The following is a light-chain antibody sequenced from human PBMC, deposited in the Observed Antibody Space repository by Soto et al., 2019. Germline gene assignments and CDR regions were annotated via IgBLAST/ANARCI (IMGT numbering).Light chain of an antibody. V-gene: IGKV1-5*03. CDR1: QSLSNW. CDR2: KAS. Sequence: DIQMTQSPSTLSASVGDRVTISCRASQSLSNWLAWYQQKPGQAPNLLIYKASGLDSGVPSRFSGSGSGTEFTLTISSLQPDDSATYYCQHYNKYSPTFGGGTKVEI. J-gene: IGKJ4*02. CDR3: QHYNKYSPT.